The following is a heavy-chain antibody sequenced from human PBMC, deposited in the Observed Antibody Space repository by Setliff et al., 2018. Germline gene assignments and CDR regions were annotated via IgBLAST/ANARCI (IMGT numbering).Heavy chain of an antibody. V-gene: IGHV1-69-2*01. D-gene: IGHD6-19*01. J-gene: IGHJ6*03. CDR1: GYTFTDYY. CDR2: VDPEDGET. Sequence: ASVKVSCKASGYTFTDYYMHWVQQAPGKGLEWMGRVDPEDGETIYAEKFQGRVTITADTSTDTAYMGLTSLRSDDAAVYYCARGPSGWSSATSRYYLYMDVWGKGTTVTVSS. CDR3: ARGPSGWSSATSRYYLYMDV.